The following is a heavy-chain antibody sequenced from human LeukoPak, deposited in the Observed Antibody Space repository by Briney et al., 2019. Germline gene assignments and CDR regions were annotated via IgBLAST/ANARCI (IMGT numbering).Heavy chain of an antibody. CDR3: ARDGVGRRWPRPYYFEV. D-gene: IGHD2-8*01. V-gene: IGHV1-2*02. CDR1: GYTLTGYY. J-gene: IGHJ4*02. Sequence: GASLKVSCKASGYTLTGYYLHLVRQAPGQGLEWMGWINPNTGATHSAQKFQGRITMTRDTSISTDYMDLSRLRSDDTAVYYCARDGVGRRWPRPYYFEVWGQGTLVTVSS. CDR2: INPNTGAT.